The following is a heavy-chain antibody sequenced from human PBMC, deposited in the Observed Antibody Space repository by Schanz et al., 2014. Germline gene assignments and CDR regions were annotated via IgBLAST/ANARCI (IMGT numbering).Heavy chain of an antibody. Sequence: EVQLVESGGGLVKPGGSLRLSCAASGFGFDDYAMSWVRQAPGKGLEWVSGINWNGGSTGYADSVKGRFTISRDNAKNSLYLQMNSLRAEDTALYHGARDSGSSSWYPSDYWGQGTLVTVSS. CDR2: INWNGGST. CDR1: GFGFDDYA. D-gene: IGHD6-13*01. CDR3: ARDSGSSSWYPSDY. V-gene: IGHV3-20*01. J-gene: IGHJ4*02.